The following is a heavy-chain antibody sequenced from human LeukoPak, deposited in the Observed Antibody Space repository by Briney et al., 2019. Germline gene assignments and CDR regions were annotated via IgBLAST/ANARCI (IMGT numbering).Heavy chain of an antibody. D-gene: IGHD1-26*01. CDR3: AKAVGATRGYYYSGMGV. Sequence: GGSLRLSCAASGFTFSSYAMSWVRQAPGKGLEWVSGISGNGGSAYYAVSVRGRFTISRDNSKSTLYLQMNSLRAEDTAVYYCAKAVGATRGYYYSGMGVWGQGTTVTVSS. CDR1: GFTFSSYA. J-gene: IGHJ6*02. CDR2: ISGNGGSA. V-gene: IGHV3-23*01.